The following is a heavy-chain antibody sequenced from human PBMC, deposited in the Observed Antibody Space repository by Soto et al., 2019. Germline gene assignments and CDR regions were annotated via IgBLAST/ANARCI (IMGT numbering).Heavy chain of an antibody. CDR1: GYTFTSYG. CDR2: ISAYNGNT. Sequence: QVQLVQSGAEVKKPGASVKVSCKASGYTFTSYGISWVRQAPGQGLEWMGWISAYNGNTNYAQKLQGRVTMTTDTSTSTAYMELRSLRSDDTAVYYCARDPPDLEPHLGYNYYYGMDVWGQGTTVTVSS. J-gene: IGHJ6*02. V-gene: IGHV1-18*01. D-gene: IGHD1-1*01. CDR3: ARDPPDLEPHLGYNYYYGMDV.